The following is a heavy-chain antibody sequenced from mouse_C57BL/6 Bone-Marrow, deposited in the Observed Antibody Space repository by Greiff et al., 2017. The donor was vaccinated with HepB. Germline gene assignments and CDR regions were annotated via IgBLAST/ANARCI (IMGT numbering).Heavy chain of an antibody. CDR1: GFNIKDDY. V-gene: IGHV14-4*01. D-gene: IGHD2-3*01. CDR2: IDPENGDT. J-gene: IGHJ3*01. CDR3: TTYDGYYVGWFAY. Sequence: VHVKQSGAELVRPGASVKLSCTASGFNIKDDYMHWVKQRPEQGLEWIGWIDPENGDTEYASKFQGKATITADTSSNTAYLQLSSLTSEDTAVYYCTTYDGYYVGWFAYWGQGTLVTVSA.